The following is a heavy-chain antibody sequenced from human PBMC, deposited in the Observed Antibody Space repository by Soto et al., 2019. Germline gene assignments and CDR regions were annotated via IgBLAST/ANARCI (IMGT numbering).Heavy chain of an antibody. CDR2: IYYSGST. CDR1: VGSIRIGGYY. CDR3: ARDTPRGYSYGSFDY. D-gene: IGHD5-18*01. J-gene: IGHJ4*02. Sequence: TLCLTCTVSVGSIRIGGYYWRWIRQHPGKGMEWIGYIYYSGSTYYNPSLKSRVTISVDTSKNQFSLKLSSVTAADTAVYYCARDTPRGYSYGSFDYWGQGTLVTVSS. V-gene: IGHV4-31*03.